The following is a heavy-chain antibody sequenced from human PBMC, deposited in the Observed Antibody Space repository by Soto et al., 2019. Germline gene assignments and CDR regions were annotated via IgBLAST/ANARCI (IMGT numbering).Heavy chain of an antibody. J-gene: IGHJ6*02. V-gene: IGHV3-30-3*01. D-gene: IGHD2-2*01. CDR3: ARDLVVVVPAATNYYYYYYGMDV. Sequence: PGGSLRLSCAASGFTFSSYAMHWVRQAPGKGLEWVAVVSYDGSNKYYADSVKGRFTISRDNSKNTLYLQMNSLRAEDTAVYYCARDLVVVVPAATNYYYYYYGMDVWGQGTTVTVSS. CDR1: GFTFSSYA. CDR2: VSYDGSNK.